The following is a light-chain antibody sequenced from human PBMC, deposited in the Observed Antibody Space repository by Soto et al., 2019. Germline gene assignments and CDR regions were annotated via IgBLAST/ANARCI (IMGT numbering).Light chain of an antibody. V-gene: IGKV1-5*01. CDR2: DAS. CDR1: QSINTW. Sequence: DIHITQSPSTLSASVGDRVSITCRASQSINTWLAWYQQKPGKAPKLLIYDASNLESGVPSRFSGSGSGTEFTLTISSLQPEDFGIYYCQQYENYWTFGQGTKVDIK. CDR3: QQYENYWT. J-gene: IGKJ1*01.